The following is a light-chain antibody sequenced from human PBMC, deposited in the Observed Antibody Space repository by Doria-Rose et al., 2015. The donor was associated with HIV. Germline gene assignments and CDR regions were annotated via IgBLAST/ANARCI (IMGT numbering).Light chain of an antibody. CDR2: GNT. J-gene: IGLJ1*01. CDR1: SSHIGAGFD. Sequence: QSVVTQPPSVSGAPRQRVAISCTGSSSHIGAGFDVNWYQQIPGTAPKLLIHGNTNRPSGVPDRFSGSKSGTSASLAISGLRAEDEADYYCQSYDSRLSVYVFGTGTKVTVL. CDR3: QSYDSRLSVYV. V-gene: IGLV1-40*01.